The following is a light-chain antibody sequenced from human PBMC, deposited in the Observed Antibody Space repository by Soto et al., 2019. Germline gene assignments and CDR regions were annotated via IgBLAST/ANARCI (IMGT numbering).Light chain of an antibody. V-gene: IGKV3-20*01. CDR3: QQYGSSIFT. J-gene: IGKJ5*01. CDR2: GAS. Sequence: TQSPSTLSASVGDRVTITCRASQSISSWLAWYQQKPGQAPRLLIYGASTRATGIPARFSGSGSGTDFTLTISRLEPEDFAVYYCQQYGSSIFTFGPGTRLEIK. CDR1: QSISSW.